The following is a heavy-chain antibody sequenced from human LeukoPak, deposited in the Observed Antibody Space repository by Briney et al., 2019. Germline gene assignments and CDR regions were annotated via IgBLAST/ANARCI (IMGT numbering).Heavy chain of an antibody. Sequence: GGSLRLSCAASGFTFSSYSMNWVRQAPGKGLEWVTSISSRSSYIYYADSLKGRFTISRDNAKNSLYLQMNSLRVEDTAVYYCARDRYSSSWGQGTLVTVSS. J-gene: IGHJ4*02. D-gene: IGHD6-13*01. CDR2: ISSRSSYI. CDR1: GFTFSSYS. V-gene: IGHV3-21*01. CDR3: ARDRYSSS.